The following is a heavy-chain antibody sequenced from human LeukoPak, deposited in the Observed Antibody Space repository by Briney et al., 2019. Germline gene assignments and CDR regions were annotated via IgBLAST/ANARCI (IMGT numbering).Heavy chain of an antibody. CDR3: ARYSSGWYDRGFDP. V-gene: IGHV3-7*01. CDR1: GFTSSSYW. Sequence: GGSLRLSCAASGFTSSSYWMSWVRQAPGKGLEWVANIKQDGSEKYYVDSVKGRFTISRDNAKNSLYLQMNSLRAEDTAVYYCARYSSGWYDRGFDPWGQGTLATVSS. J-gene: IGHJ5*02. D-gene: IGHD6-19*01. CDR2: IKQDGSEK.